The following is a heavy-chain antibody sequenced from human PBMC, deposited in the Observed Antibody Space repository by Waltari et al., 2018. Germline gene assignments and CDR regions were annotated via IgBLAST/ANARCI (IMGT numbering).Heavy chain of an antibody. J-gene: IGHJ4*02. CDR1: GGSFSGYY. V-gene: IGHV4-34*01. CDR2: INHSGST. D-gene: IGHD2-2*02. Sequence: QVQLQQWGAGLLKPSETLSLTCAVYGGSFSGYYWSWIRQPPGKGLEWIGEINHSGSTNYNPSLKSLVTISVDTSKNQFSLKLSSVTAADTAVYYCARGPVVVPAAIPWDYWGQGTLVTVSS. CDR3: ARGPVVVPAAIPWDY.